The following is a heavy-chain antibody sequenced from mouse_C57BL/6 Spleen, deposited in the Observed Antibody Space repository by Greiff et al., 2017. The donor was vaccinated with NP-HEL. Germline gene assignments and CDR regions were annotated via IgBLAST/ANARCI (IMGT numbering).Heavy chain of an antibody. D-gene: IGHD4-1*01. J-gene: IGHJ3*01. V-gene: IGHV1-55*01. CDR3: ARELGSAWLAY. CDR1: GYTFTSYW. CDR2: INPGSGST. Sequence: QVQLQQPGAELVKPGASVKMSCKASGYTFTSYWITWVKQRPGQGLEWIGDINPGSGSTNYNKKFKSKATLTVDTSSSTAYMQLSSLTSEDSAVYCCARELGSAWLAYWGQGTLVTVSA.